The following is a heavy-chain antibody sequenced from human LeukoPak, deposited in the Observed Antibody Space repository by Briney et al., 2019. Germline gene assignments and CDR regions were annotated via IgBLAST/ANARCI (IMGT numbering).Heavy chain of an antibody. V-gene: IGHV4-34*01. J-gene: IGHJ4*02. Sequence: NPSETLSLTCAVYGGSFSGYYWSWIRQPPGKGLEWIGEINHSGSTNYNPSLKSRVTISIDTSKKKFSLNLSSVAAADTAVYYCARRATNSRLSMVRGVIAAANNHHFDYWGQGTLVTVSS. CDR3: ARRATNSRLSMVRGVIAAANNHHFDY. CDR1: GGSFSGYY. D-gene: IGHD3-10*01. CDR2: INHSGST.